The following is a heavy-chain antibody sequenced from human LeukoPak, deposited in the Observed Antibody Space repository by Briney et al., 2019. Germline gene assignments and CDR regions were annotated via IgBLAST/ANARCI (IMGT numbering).Heavy chain of an antibody. CDR1: GYSISSAYY. D-gene: IGHD6-19*01. CDR3: ARDMYSSGWYVD. Sequence: SGTLSLTCTVSGYSISSAYYWGWIRQPPGKGLEWIGSLSHSGTTYYNPSLKSRVTISVDTSKNQFSLKLSSVTAADTAVYYCARDMYSSGWYVDWGQGTLVTASS. V-gene: IGHV4-38-2*02. CDR2: LSHSGTT. J-gene: IGHJ4*02.